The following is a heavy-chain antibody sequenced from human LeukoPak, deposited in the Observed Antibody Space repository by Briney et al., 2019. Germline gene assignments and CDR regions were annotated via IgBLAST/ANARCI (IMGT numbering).Heavy chain of an antibody. CDR3: AKDGPPLGYCSGGSCGYYFDY. Sequence: GRSPRLSCAASGFTFSSYGMHWVRQAPGKGLEWVAVISYDGSNKYYADSVKGRFTISRDNSKNTLYLQMNSLRAEDTAVYYCAKDGPPLGYCSGGSCGYYFDYWGQGTLVTVSS. CDR1: GFTFSSYG. D-gene: IGHD2-15*01. CDR2: ISYDGSNK. J-gene: IGHJ4*02. V-gene: IGHV3-30*18.